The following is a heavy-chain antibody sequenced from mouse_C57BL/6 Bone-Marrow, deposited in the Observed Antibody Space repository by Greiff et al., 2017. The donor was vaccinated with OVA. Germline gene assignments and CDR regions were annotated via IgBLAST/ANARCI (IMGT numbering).Heavy chain of an antibody. J-gene: IGHJ3*01. Sequence: VQLQQPGAELVRPGSSVKLSCKASGYTFTSYWMDWVKQRPGQGLEWIGNIYPSDSETHYTQKLKDKAILTVDKTSITAYLQLSSLPSEDSADYYGARAGQLWPFAYWGQGTLVTVSA. CDR1: GYTFTSYW. CDR2: IYPSDSET. D-gene: IGHD3-1*01. V-gene: IGHV1-61*01. CDR3: ARAGQLWPFAY.